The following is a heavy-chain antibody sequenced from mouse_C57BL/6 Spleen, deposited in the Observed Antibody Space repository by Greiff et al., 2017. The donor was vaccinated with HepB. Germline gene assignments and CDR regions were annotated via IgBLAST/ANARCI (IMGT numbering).Heavy chain of an antibody. CDR2: IWTGGGT. Sequence: VQRVESGPGLVAPSQSLSITCTVSGFSLTSYAISWVRQPPGKGLEWLGVIWTGGGTNYNSALKSRLSISKDNSKSQVFLKMNSLQTDDTARYYCARNHYGSSYGYFDVWGTGTTVTVSS. J-gene: IGHJ1*03. D-gene: IGHD1-1*01. CDR3: ARNHYGSSYGYFDV. V-gene: IGHV2-9-1*01. CDR1: GFSLTSYA.